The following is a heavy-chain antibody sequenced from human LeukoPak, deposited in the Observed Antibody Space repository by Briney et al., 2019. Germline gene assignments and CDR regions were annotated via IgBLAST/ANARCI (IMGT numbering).Heavy chain of an antibody. CDR1: GVSITTYY. CDR2: IYTSGST. CDR3: ARGNYDILTGYLGDYYYYYYMDV. D-gene: IGHD3-9*01. Sequence: SETLSLTCTVSGVSITTYYWNWVRQPAGKGLEWIGRIYTSGSTNYNPSLKSRVTISVDTSKNQFSLKLSSVTAADTAVYYCARGNYDILTGYLGDYYYYYYMDVWGKGTTVTISS. V-gene: IGHV4-4*07. J-gene: IGHJ6*03.